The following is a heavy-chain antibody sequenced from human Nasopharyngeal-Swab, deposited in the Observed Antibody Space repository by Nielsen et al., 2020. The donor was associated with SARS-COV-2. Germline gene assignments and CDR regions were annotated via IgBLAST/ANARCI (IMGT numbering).Heavy chain of an antibody. CDR1: GGSISSSSYY. J-gene: IGHJ4*02. CDR3: ARGNSSGWYMYYFDY. V-gene: IGHV4-39*01. Sequence: SETLSLTCTVSGGSISSSSYYWGWIRQPPGKGLEWIGSIYYSGSTYYNPSLKSRVTISVDTSKNQFPLKLSSVTAADTAVYYCARGNSSGWYMYYFDYWGQGTLVTVSS. CDR2: IYYSGST. D-gene: IGHD6-13*01.